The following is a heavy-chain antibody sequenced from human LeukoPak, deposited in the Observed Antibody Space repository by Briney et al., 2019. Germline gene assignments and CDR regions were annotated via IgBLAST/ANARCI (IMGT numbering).Heavy chain of an antibody. CDR2: TYYRSKLYY. CDR1: GDIVSSNSAA. V-gene: IGHV6-1*01. CDR3: ARGSHTSTWF. J-gene: IGHJ4*02. Sequence: SQTLSLTCAISGDIVSSNSAAWSWIRQSPSRGLEWLGRTYYRSKLYYDYAVFVKSRITINADTSKNQLSLQLTSVTPEDTAVYYCARGSHTSTWFWGQGTLVTVSS. D-gene: IGHD6-13*01.